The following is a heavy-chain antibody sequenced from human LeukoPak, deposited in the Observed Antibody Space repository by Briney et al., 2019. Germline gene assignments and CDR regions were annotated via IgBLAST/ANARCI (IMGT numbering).Heavy chain of an antibody. CDR2: IKEDGSKK. CDR3: ARVGSRYCSGANCYDGF. Sequence: GGSLRLSCAASEFSFSSHWMTWVRQAPGKGLEWVANIKEDGSKKNYVDSVKGRFTISRDNSKNTLYLQMNNLRAEDTAIYYCARVGSRYCSGANCYDGFWGQGTLVSVSS. J-gene: IGHJ4*02. V-gene: IGHV3-7*04. D-gene: IGHD2-15*01. CDR1: EFSFSSHW.